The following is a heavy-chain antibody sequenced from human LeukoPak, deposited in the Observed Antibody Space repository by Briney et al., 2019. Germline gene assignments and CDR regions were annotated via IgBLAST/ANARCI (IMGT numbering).Heavy chain of an antibody. D-gene: IGHD5-12*01. V-gene: IGHV4-4*07. J-gene: IGHJ4*02. CDR2: IYSSGTN. CDR1: GASISGYF. CDR3: AREPTSGREPTSGRPLDY. Sequence: PSETLSLTCTVSGASISGYFWSWVRQPAGKGLEWIGRIYSSGTNNYNPSLKSRVTLSLDTSKSHFSLNLTSVTATDTAVYYCAREPTSGREPTSGRPLDYWGQGTLVTVSS.